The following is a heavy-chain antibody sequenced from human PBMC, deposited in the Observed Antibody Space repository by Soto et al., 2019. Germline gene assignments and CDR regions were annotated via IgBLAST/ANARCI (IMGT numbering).Heavy chain of an antibody. CDR3: ARDFGYSYGYYYYGMDV. D-gene: IGHD5-18*01. Sequence: SETLSLTCTVSGGSISSGGYYWSWIRQHPGKGLEWIGYIYYSGSTYFNPSLKSRVTISVDTSKNQFSLKLSSVTAADTAVYYCARDFGYSYGYYYYGMDVWGQGTTVTVSS. CDR1: GGSISSGGYY. J-gene: IGHJ6*02. CDR2: IYYSGST. V-gene: IGHV4-31*03.